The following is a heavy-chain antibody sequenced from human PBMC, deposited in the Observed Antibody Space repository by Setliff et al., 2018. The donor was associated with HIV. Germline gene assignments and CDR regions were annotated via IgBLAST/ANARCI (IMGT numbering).Heavy chain of an antibody. D-gene: IGHD1-1*01. V-gene: IGHV4-38-2*01. CDR3: ARWMTSRINRRHLRGDWFDP. CDR2: IFHSGST. CDR1: GYSIRSGYY. Sequence: SETLSLTCAVSGYSIRSGYYWGWIRQSPGKGLEWIGSIFHSGSTYTSPSLRSRVTMPVDTSKNQFSLNLNSVTAADTAVYYCARWMTSRINRRHLRGDWFDPWGQGSLVTVSS. J-gene: IGHJ5*02.